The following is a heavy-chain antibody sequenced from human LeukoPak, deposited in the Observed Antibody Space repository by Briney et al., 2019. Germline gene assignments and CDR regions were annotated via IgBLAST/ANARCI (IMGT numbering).Heavy chain of an antibody. CDR1: GYTFTSYY. CDR2: INPSGGST. CDR3: ARSIAAAAGWFDP. Sequence: ASVKVSCKASGYTFTSYYMHWVRQAPGQGLEWMGIINPSGGSTSYAQEFQGRVTMTRDTSTSTVYMELSSLRSEDTAVYYCARSIAAAAGWFDPWGQGTLVTVSS. D-gene: IGHD6-13*01. J-gene: IGHJ5*02. V-gene: IGHV1-46*01.